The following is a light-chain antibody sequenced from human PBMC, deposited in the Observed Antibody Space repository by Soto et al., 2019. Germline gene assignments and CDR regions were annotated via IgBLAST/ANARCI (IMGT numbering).Light chain of an antibody. CDR2: KAS. V-gene: IGKV1-5*03. Sequence: DIQMTQSPSTLSASVGDRVTITCRASQSLSSWLAWYQQKPGKAPKLLIYKASSLESGVPSRFSGSGSGTEFTLTISSLQPDDFATYYCLQYSSYPWAFGQGTKVEIK. CDR1: QSLSSW. J-gene: IGKJ1*01. CDR3: LQYSSYPWA.